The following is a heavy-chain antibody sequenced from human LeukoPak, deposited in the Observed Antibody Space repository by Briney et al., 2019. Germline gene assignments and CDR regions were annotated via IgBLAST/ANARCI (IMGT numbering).Heavy chain of an antibody. J-gene: IGHJ4*02. V-gene: IGHV3-74*01. D-gene: IGHD3-3*01. CDR1: GFTFSSYW. Sequence: PGGSLRLSCAASGFTFSSYWMHWVRQAPGKGLVWFSRVSSDGSITDYTDSVKGRFTISRDNAKNTLYLQMNSLRAEDTAMYYCVRAVGGNDGRTFGYWAQGTLVTVSS. CDR3: VRAVGGNDGRTFGY. CDR2: VSSDGSIT.